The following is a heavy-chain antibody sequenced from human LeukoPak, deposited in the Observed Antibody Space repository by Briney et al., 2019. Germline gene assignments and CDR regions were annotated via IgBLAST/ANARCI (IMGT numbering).Heavy chain of an antibody. J-gene: IGHJ6*02. V-gene: IGHV3-33*01. D-gene: IGHD1-7*01. CDR1: GFTFSSYG. CDR2: IWCDGSNK. Sequence: GGSLRLSCAASGFTFSSYGMHWVRQAPSKGLEWVAVIWCDGSNKYYADSVKGRFTISRDNSKNTLYLQMNSLRAEDTAVYYCAGAGTPLYYYYGMDVWGQGTTVTVSS. CDR3: AGAGTPLYYYYGMDV.